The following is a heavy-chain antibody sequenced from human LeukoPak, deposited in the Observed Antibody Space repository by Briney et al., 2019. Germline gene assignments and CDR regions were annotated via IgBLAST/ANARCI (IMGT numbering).Heavy chain of an antibody. V-gene: IGHV3-30-3*01. CDR2: ISYDGSNK. Sequence: GGSLRLSCAASGFTFSSYAMHWVRQAPGKGLEWVAVISYDGSNKYYADSVKGRFTISRDNSKNTLYLQMNSLRAEDTAVYYCARAPPEYYDISTGRAYYYYGMDVWGQGTTVTVSS. CDR1: GFTFSSYA. CDR3: ARAPPEYYDISTGRAYYYYGMDV. D-gene: IGHD3-9*01. J-gene: IGHJ6*02.